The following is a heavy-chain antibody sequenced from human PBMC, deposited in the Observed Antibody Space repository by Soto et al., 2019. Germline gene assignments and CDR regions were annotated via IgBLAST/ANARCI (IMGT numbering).Heavy chain of an antibody. V-gene: IGHV3-23*01. CDR3: ACCSGGSCQKNY. Sequence: EVQLLESGGGLVQPGGSPRLSCAASGFSFTTYAMSWVRQAPGKGLEWVSGISGSGSSTNYADSVKGRFTISRDDSRNTLYLQMNSLRAEDTAVYYCACCSGGSCQKNYWGQGTLVTVSS. D-gene: IGHD2-15*01. J-gene: IGHJ4*02. CDR1: GFSFTTYA. CDR2: ISGSGSST.